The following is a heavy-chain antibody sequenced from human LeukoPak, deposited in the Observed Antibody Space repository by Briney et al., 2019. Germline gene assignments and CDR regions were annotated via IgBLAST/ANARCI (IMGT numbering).Heavy chain of an antibody. D-gene: IGHD1-26*01. V-gene: IGHV4-4*09. J-gene: IGHJ5*02. CDR2: IPSRGYT. CDR3: AKRQGPTSGSYDWFDP. CDR1: GGSIISTY. Sequence: SETLSLICTVSGGSIISTYWSWIRHPPGQRLEWIAYIPSRGYTNYNPSLNGRVTISVDTSKSQFSLKVSSVTAADTAVYYCAKRQGPTSGSYDWFDPWGQGTLVTVSS.